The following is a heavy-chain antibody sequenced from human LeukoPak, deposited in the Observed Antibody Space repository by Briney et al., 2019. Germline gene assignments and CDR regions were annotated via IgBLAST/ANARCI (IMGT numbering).Heavy chain of an antibody. CDR1: GFTLSSYE. V-gene: IGHV3-23*01. J-gene: IGHJ4*02. CDR3: ARGPVYYDSSGYYYTGVDY. D-gene: IGHD3-22*01. CDR2: IDYSGGSS. Sequence: GGSLRLSCTVSGFTLSSYEMSWIRQAPGKGLEWVSSIDYSGGSSYYADSVKGRFTISRDDSKNTLYLQLNSLRAEDTAVYYCARGPVYYDSSGYYYTGVDYWGQGTLVTVSS.